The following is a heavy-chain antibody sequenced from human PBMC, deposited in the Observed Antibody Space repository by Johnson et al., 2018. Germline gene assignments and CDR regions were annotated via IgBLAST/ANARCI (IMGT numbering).Heavy chain of an antibody. V-gene: IGHV4-59*01. D-gene: IGHD3-10*01. CDR3: AGGRGAS. CDR1: GNCISTYY. CDR2: IFHSGSP. Sequence: QVQLQESGAGLVKPWETLSLTCTVSGNCISTYYWRWIRQLPGKGLEWLGHIFHSGSPTSNPPLKRRLTIPVDTSMNQTSLLLRSVPDADTPAHYSAGGRGASWG. J-gene: IGHJ5*01.